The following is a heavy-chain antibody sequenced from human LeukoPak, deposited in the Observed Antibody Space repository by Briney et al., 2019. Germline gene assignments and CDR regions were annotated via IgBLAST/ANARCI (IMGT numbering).Heavy chain of an antibody. D-gene: IGHD6-19*01. CDR3: AKDDHIAVAGTNYFDY. CDR2: ISDSGGST. V-gene: IGHV3-23*01. CDR1: GFTFSIYG. Sequence: PGGSLRLSCAASGFTFSIYGMNWVRQAPGKGLEWVSAISDSGGSTYYADSVKGRFTISRDNSKNTLYLQMNSLRAEDTAVYYCAKDDHIAVAGTNYFDYWGQGTLVTVSS. J-gene: IGHJ4*02.